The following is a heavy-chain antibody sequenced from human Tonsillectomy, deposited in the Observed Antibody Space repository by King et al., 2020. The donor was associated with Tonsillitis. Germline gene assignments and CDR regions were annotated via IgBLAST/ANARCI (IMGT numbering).Heavy chain of an antibody. CDR3: ARDRPVRFSQGWYAMDV. CDR1: GFSFSDYY. D-gene: IGHD3-3*01. Sequence: VQLVESGGGLVKPGGSLRLSCAASGFSFSDYYISWIRQAPGKGLEWISYISNSGGYTHYADSVKGRFTISRDNAKNSVNLQMNSLRVEDTAVYYCARDRPVRFSQGWYAMDVWGQGTTVTVSS. CDR2: ISNSGGYT. J-gene: IGHJ6*02. V-gene: IGHV3-11*06.